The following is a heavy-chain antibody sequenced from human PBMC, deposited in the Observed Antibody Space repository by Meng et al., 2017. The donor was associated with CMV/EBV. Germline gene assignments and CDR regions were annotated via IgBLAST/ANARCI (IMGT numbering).Heavy chain of an antibody. D-gene: IGHD2-2*02. Sequence: SETLSLTCTVPGGSISSSSYYWGWIRQPPGKGLEWIGSIYYSGSTYYNPSLKSRVTISVDTSKNQFSLKLSSVTAADTAVYYCARQKIYCSSTSCYKGGLDYWGQGTLVTVSS. V-gene: IGHV4-39*01. CDR1: GGSISSSSYY. CDR3: ARQKIYCSSTSCYKGGLDY. CDR2: IYYSGST. J-gene: IGHJ4*02.